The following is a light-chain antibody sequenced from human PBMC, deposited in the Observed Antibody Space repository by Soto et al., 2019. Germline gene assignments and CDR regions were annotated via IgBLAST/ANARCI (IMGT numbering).Light chain of an antibody. CDR1: QTISNW. J-gene: IGKJ1*01. CDR2: TAS. V-gene: IGKV1-5*03. CDR3: QQYNTYPWT. Sequence: DIQMTQSPSSLSASVWDRVAITCLASQTISNWLTWYQQKPGKAPQLLIYTASTLKSGVPSRFSGSGSGTEFPLTISSLQPDDFATYYCQQYNTYPWTFGQGTKVDIK.